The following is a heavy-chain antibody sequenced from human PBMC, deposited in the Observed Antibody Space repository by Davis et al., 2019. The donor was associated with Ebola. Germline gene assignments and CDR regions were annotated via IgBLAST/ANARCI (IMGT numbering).Heavy chain of an antibody. CDR3: ARETTVTLIDY. V-gene: IGHV4-34*01. CDR1: GGSFSGYY. Sequence: SETLSLTCVVYGGSFSGYYWSWIRQPPGKGLEWIGEINHSGSTNYNPSLKSRVTISVDTSKNQFSLKLSSVTAADTAVYYCARETTVTLIDYWGQGTLVTVSS. CDR2: INHSGST. D-gene: IGHD4-17*01. J-gene: IGHJ4*02.